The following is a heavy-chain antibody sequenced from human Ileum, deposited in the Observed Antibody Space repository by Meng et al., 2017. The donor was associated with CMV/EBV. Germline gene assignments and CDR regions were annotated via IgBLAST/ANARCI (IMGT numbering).Heavy chain of an antibody. CDR2: IYTRGST. D-gene: IGHD6-13*01. Sequence: VQRCESGRELVMPAEAPSLTSTASGPSITGFYWIWIRQSAAKGLEWIGSIYTRGSTNYNPSLNSRVSMSIDTSKNQFSLKLRSVTAADTAVYYCAREGSAVHWGQGTLVTVSS. J-gene: IGHJ4*02. CDR3: AREGSAVH. V-gene: IGHV4-4*07. CDR1: GPSITGFY.